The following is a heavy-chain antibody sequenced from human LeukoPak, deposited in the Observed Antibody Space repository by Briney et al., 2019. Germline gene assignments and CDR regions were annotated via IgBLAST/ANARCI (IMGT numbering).Heavy chain of an antibody. CDR2: MNPNSGNT. Sequence: ASVKVSCKASGYTFTSYDINWVRQATGQGLEWMGWMNPNSGNTGYAQKFQGRVTITRNTSISTAYMELSSLRSEDTAVYYCARSGFGVVTDDAFDIWGQGTMVTVSS. CDR1: GYTFTSYD. V-gene: IGHV1-8*03. D-gene: IGHD3-3*01. J-gene: IGHJ3*02. CDR3: ARSGFGVVTDDAFDI.